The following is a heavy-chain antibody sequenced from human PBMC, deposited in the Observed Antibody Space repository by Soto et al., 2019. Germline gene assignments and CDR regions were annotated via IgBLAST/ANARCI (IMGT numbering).Heavy chain of an antibody. J-gene: IGHJ4*02. CDR2: IYYRGTT. CDR3: ARGGGSPYHDHEFDY. V-gene: IGHV4-59*11. D-gene: IGHD2-2*01. Sequence: QVQLQESGPGLVKPSETLSLTCSVSGVSTSNHYWTWIRKPPGQGPEWIGCIYYRGTTNYNASFNSRVTISLDTSKNQFSLKLTSVTTADTAFYYCARGGGSPYHDHEFDYWGQGILVTVSS. CDR1: GVSTSNHY.